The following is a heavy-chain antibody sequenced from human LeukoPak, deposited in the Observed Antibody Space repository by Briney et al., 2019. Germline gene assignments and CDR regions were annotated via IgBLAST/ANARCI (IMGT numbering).Heavy chain of an antibody. CDR2: IYHSGST. Sequence: SETLSLTCAVSGASITSSNWWSWIRQPPGKGLEWIGEIYHSGSTNYNSSLKSRVTISVDKSKNQFSLQLTSVTAADTAVYYCARPRLLAFDYWGQGTLVTVSS. CDR3: ARPRLLAFDY. J-gene: IGHJ4*02. CDR1: GASITSSNW. V-gene: IGHV4-4*02. D-gene: IGHD2-15*01.